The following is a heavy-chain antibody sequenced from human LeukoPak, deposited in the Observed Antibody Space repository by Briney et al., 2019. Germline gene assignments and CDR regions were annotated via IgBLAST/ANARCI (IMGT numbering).Heavy chain of an antibody. J-gene: IGHJ5*02. CDR3: AREGLAMVRGVLPKEAWGWFDP. CDR2: IYKSGST. CDR1: GGSISSGTYY. D-gene: IGHD3-10*01. Sequence: SETLSLTCTVSGGSISSGTYYWSWIRQPAGKGLEWIGRIYKSGSTNYNPSLKSRVTISVDTPKNQFSLKLSSVTAADTAVYYCAREGLAMVRGVLPKEAWGWFDPWGQGTQVTVSS. V-gene: IGHV4-61*02.